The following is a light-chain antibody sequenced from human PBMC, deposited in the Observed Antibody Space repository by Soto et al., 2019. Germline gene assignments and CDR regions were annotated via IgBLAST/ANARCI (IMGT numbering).Light chain of an antibody. CDR3: QQYNNWPIT. CDR2: GAS. V-gene: IGKV3-15*01. J-gene: IGKJ5*01. Sequence: EIVMTQSPATLSVSPGERATLSCRASQRIGSNLAWYQQKPGQSPRLPIYGASTRATGLPARFRGSGSGTELTLTISSLQSEDFALYYCQQYNNWPITFGQGTRLEIK. CDR1: QRIGSN.